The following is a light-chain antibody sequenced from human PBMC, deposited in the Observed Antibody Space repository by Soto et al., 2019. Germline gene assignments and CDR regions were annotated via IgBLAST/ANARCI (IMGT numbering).Light chain of an antibody. J-gene: IGLJ2*01. CDR3: WSYAGSSTLV. V-gene: IGLV2-23*01. CDR2: EAT. CDR1: SSNIGSYNL. Sequence: QSALTQPTSVSGSPGQSITISCTGISSNIGSYNLVSWYQQRPGKAPKLMIYEATKRPSGVSNRFSGSKSGNTASLTISGLQGEDEADYYCWSYAGSSTLVFGGGTKVTVL.